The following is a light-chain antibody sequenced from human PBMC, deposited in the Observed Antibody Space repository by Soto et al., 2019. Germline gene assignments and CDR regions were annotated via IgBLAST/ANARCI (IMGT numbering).Light chain of an antibody. Sequence: ESVLTQSPATPSLSPGERATLSCRASQSVSSYLAWYQQKPGQAPRLLIYDASNRATGIPARFSGSGSGTDFTLTISSLEPEDFAVYYCQQRSNWTFGQGTKVDIK. CDR2: DAS. CDR1: QSVSSY. J-gene: IGKJ1*01. CDR3: QQRSNWT. V-gene: IGKV3-11*01.